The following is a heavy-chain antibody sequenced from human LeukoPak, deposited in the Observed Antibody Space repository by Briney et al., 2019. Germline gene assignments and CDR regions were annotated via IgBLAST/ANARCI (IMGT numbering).Heavy chain of an antibody. CDR1: EYTLTELS. D-gene: IGHD3-22*01. V-gene: IGHV1-24*01. Sequence: ASVKVSCKVSEYTLTELSMHWVRQAPGKGLEWMGGFDTEDGETIYAQKFQGRVTMTEDTSTDTAYMELSSLRSEDTAMYYCATVSYYYDSSGYQGYFQHWGQGTLVTVSS. CDR2: FDTEDGET. CDR3: ATVSYYYDSSGYQGYFQH. J-gene: IGHJ1*01.